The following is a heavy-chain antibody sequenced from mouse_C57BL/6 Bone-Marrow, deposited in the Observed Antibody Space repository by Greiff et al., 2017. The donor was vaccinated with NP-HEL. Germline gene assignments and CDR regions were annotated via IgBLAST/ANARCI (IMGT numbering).Heavy chain of an antibody. J-gene: IGHJ3*01. CDR1: GYTFTSYW. Sequence: VQLQQPGAELVKPGASVKLSCKASGYTFTSYWMQWVKQRPGQGLEWIGEIDPSDSYTNYNQKFKGKATLTVDTSSSTAYRQLSSLTSEDSAVYYCARGPFYYYGSRGGFAYWGQGTLVTVSA. D-gene: IGHD1-1*01. V-gene: IGHV1-50*01. CDR3: ARGPFYYYGSRGGFAY. CDR2: IDPSDSYT.